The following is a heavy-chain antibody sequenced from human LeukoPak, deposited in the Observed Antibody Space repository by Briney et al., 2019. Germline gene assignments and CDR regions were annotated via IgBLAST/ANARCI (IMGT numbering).Heavy chain of an antibody. CDR1: GFTFTNAW. CDR2: IKSKADGETI. CDR3: AKAFYVWYFYLDY. V-gene: IGHV3-15*07. D-gene: IGHD3-16*01. Sequence: GSLRLSCAASGFTFTNAWMNWVRQAPGKGLEWVGRIKSKADGETIDYAAPVKGRFTFSRDDSKNMLYLQMNSLRAEDTAVYYCAKAFYVWYFYLDYWGQGTLVTVSS. J-gene: IGHJ4*02.